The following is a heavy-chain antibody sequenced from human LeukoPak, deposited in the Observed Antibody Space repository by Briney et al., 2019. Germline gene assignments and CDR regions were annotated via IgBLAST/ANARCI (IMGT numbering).Heavy chain of an antibody. V-gene: IGHV5-51*01. CDR3: ARQTAMGRSGDY. J-gene: IGHJ4*02. CDR1: GYSFTSYW. CDR2: TDPSDSET. D-gene: IGHD5-18*01. Sequence: GESLKISCKASGYSFTSYWIGWVRQMPGKGLEWMGITDPSDSETRYTPSFQGQVTISADKSLSTAYLQWNSLKASDTAMYFCARQTAMGRSGDYWGQGTLVTVSS.